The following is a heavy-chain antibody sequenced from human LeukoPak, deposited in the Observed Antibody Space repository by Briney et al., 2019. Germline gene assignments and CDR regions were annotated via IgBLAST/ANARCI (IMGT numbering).Heavy chain of an antibody. D-gene: IGHD6-6*01. CDR1: GFTFSSYA. CDR2: ISYDGSNK. J-gene: IGHJ2*01. V-gene: IGHV3-30-3*01. Sequence: PGGSLRLSCAASGFTFSSYAMHWVRQAPGKGLEWVAVISYDGSNKYYADSVKGRFTISRDNSKNTLYLQMNSLRAEDTAVYYCARGASSIAALNPFWYFDLWGRGTLVTVSS. CDR3: ARGASSIAALNPFWYFDL.